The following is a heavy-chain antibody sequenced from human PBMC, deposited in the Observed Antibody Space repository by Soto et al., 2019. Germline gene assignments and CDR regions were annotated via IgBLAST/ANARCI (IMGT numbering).Heavy chain of an antibody. J-gene: IGHJ6*02. CDR3: ARDKVLRFLEWSRGEGYYGMDV. D-gene: IGHD3-3*01. CDR1: GYTFTSYY. Sequence: ASVKVSCKASGYTFTSYYMHWVRQAPGQGLEWMGIINPSGGSTSYAQKFQGRVTMTRDTSTSTVYMELSSLRSEDTAVYYCARDKVLRFLEWSRGEGYYGMDVWGQGTTVTVSS. V-gene: IGHV1-46*01. CDR2: INPSGGST.